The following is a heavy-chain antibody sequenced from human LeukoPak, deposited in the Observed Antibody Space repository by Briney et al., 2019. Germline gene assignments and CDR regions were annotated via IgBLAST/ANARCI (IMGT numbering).Heavy chain of an antibody. D-gene: IGHD2-15*01. CDR2: IYYSEST. Sequence: SETLSLTCTVSGGSISSYYWSWIRQPPGEGLEWIGYIYYSESTNYNPSLKSRVTISVDTSKSQFSLKLSSVTAADTAVYYCARAPGGVVADGWFDPWGQGTLVTVSS. V-gene: IGHV4-59*01. J-gene: IGHJ5*02. CDR1: GGSISSYY. CDR3: ARAPGGVVADGWFDP.